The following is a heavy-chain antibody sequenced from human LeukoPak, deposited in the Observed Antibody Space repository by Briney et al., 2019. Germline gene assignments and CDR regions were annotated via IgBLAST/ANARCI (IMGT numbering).Heavy chain of an antibody. V-gene: IGHV3-9*01. CDR2: ISWNSGNI. CDR1: GFSFDDYA. D-gene: IGHD1-26*01. CDR3: AKGHQSYQEPYFDY. Sequence: GGSLRLSCAASGFSFDDYAMHWVRQAPGKGLEWVSGISWNSGNIGYADSVKGRFTISRDNARNSLYLQMNSLRAEDTALYYCAKGHQSYQEPYFDYWGQGTLVTVSS. J-gene: IGHJ4*02.